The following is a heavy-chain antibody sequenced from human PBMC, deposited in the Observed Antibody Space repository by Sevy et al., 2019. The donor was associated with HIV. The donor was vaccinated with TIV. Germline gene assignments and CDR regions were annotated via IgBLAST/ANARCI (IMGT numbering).Heavy chain of an antibody. J-gene: IGHJ6*02. D-gene: IGHD5-12*01. CDR3: ARGGPEGYYYYGLDV. CDR2: IGYAGDI. Sequence: GGSLRLSCAASGFTFSKYDMHWVRQVSGKSLEWVSGIGYAGDIYYLDSVKGRFTNSRESAKNSLYLEMNSLRAGDTALYYCARGGPEGYYYYGLDVWGQRTTVTVSS. CDR1: GFTFSKYD. V-gene: IGHV3-13*01.